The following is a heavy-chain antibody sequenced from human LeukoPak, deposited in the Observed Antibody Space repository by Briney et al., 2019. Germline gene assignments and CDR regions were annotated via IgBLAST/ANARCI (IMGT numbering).Heavy chain of an antibody. V-gene: IGHV4-39*02. Sequence: SETLSLTCTVSGGSISSSFYYWGWIRQPPGKGLEWIGSIYYSGNTYYNPSLKSRVTISVDTSKNHFSLHVRSVTAADTAVYYCGRVKGASSVTIFGVVPDYWGQGTLVTVSS. CDR3: GRVKGASSVTIFGVVPDY. CDR2: IYYSGNT. J-gene: IGHJ4*02. D-gene: IGHD3-3*01. CDR1: GGSISSSFYY.